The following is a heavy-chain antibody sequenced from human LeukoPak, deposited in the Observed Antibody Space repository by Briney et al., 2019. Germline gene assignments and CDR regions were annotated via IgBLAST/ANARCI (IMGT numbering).Heavy chain of an antibody. Sequence: PSETLSLTCSVSGASISSGSNYWGWIRQPPGKTLECIGSIYSSGSTYYNSSRQSRVIIIIYTPKNHFSLSLSSVTAADTAVYYCARYDAYGLVDIWGQGTLVTVSS. CDR2: IYSSGST. D-gene: IGHD3-16*01. CDR3: ARYDAYGLVDI. J-gene: IGHJ3*02. V-gene: IGHV4-39*07. CDR1: GASISSGSNY.